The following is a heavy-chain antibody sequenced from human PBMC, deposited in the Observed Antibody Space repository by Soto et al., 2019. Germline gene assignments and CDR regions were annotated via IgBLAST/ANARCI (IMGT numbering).Heavy chain of an antibody. J-gene: IGHJ4*02. V-gene: IGHV4-39*01. CDR1: GDSISTSAYY. CDR3: ARLGGVIAASDFDY. Sequence: SETLSLTCTVSGDSISTSAYYWGWVRQPPGKGLEWVGTIYYTGSTYYSPPLESRVTMSLQTSKNQFSLNLTSVTAADTAVYYCARLGGVIAASDFDYWGQGALVTVSS. CDR2: IYYTGST. D-gene: IGHD2-15*01.